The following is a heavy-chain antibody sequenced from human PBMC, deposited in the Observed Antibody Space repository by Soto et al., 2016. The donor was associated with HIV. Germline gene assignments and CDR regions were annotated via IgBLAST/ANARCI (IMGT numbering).Heavy chain of an antibody. CDR3: AHDYMDV. V-gene: IGHV3-48*01. CDR1: GFTFSAYS. J-gene: IGHJ6*03. CDR2: ISSSSGTI. Sequence: EVQLLESGGGLVQPGGSLRLSCAASGFTFSAYSMNWVRQAPGKGLEWVSYISSSSGTIYYADSVKGRFTISRDNAKNSLYLQMNSLRAEDTAVYYCAHDYMDVWGKGTTVTVSS. D-gene: IGHD3-3*01.